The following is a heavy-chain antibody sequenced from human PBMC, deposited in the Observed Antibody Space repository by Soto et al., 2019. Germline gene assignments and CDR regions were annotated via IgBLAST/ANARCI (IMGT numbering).Heavy chain of an antibody. CDR2: ISYDGSNK. Sequence: GRSLRLRFAGSGFTFSTYGIHWVRQAPGKGLEWVAVISYDGSNKYYADSVKGRFTISRDNSKNTLSLQMNSLRAEDTAVYYCAKASGGGSCYSCYFDYWGQGTLVTVSS. CDR1: GFTFSTYG. CDR3: AKASGGGSCYSCYFDY. V-gene: IGHV3-30*18. J-gene: IGHJ4*02. D-gene: IGHD2-15*01.